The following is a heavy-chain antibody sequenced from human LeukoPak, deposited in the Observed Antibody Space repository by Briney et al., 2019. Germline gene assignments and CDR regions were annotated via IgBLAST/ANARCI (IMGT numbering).Heavy chain of an antibody. CDR1: GFTFSSYS. J-gene: IGHJ3*01. CDR2: ISSSSSYI. CDR3: AREPHDYVWGSFRFGGTHFDV. V-gene: IGHV3-21*01. D-gene: IGHD3-16*02. Sequence: GGSLRLSCAASGFTFSSYSMNWVRQAPGKGLEWVSSISSSSSYIYYADSVKGRFTISRDNAKNSLYLQMNSLRAEDTAVYYCAREPHDYVWGSFRFGGTHFDVWGQGTMVTVSS.